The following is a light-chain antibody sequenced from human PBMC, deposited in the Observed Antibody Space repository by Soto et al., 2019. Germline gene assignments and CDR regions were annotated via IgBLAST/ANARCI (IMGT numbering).Light chain of an antibody. CDR3: HQDGSSPPYT. Sequence: ELVLTQSPGTLSLSPGERATLSCRVSHSVSSSYLAWYQHKPGQAPRLLLYGPSSRATGIPDRFSGSVSGTDVTNTVSRLEPKNSAVYYDHQDGSSPPYTFGQGTKLLSK. V-gene: IGKV3-20*01. CDR2: GPS. J-gene: IGKJ2*01. CDR1: HSVSSSY.